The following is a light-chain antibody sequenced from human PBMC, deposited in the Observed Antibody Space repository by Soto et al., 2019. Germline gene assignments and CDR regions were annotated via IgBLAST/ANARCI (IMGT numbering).Light chain of an antibody. V-gene: IGKV1-5*03. CDR3: QQDNDFQYT. CDR2: KAT. J-gene: IGKJ2*01. Sequence: DIQMTQYPPPLSASVGDGVSITCRASQSLGSDLAWYQQKPGKAPKLLLYKATNLQRGVPSRFSGSGSGTDFSLTIIILQPEDAATYYFQQDNDFQYTFGQGTKVEI. CDR1: QSLGSD.